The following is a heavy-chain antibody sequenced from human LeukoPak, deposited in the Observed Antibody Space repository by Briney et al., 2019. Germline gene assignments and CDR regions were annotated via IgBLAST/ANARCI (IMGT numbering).Heavy chain of an antibody. CDR2: IKSDGSP. CDR1: GFPFSSYW. D-gene: IGHD3-22*01. J-gene: IGHJ1*01. V-gene: IGHV3-74*01. Sequence: GGSLRLSCAASGFPFSSYWMHWVRHAPGKGLVWVSRIKSDGSPNYADSVKGRFTISRDNAKNTVSLQMNSLRAEDTGVYYCARAPSEIGGYYPEYFRHWGQGTLVTVSS. CDR3: ARAPSEIGGYYPEYFRH.